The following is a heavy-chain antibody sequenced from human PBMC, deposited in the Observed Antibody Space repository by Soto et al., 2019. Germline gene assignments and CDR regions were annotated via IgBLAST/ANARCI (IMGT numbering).Heavy chain of an antibody. J-gene: IGHJ4*02. CDR3: AKSSGSKSFYFNYFDN. CDR2: ISGSGGTT. CDR1: GFTFSSYA. V-gene: IGHV3-23*01. Sequence: GGSLRLSCAASGFTFSSYAMTWVRQAPGKGLEWVSGISGSGGTTYYADSVKSRFTISRDNSKNTLYLQMNSLRVEDTAVYYCAKSSGSKSFYFNYFDNWGQGTQVTVSS. D-gene: IGHD3-22*01.